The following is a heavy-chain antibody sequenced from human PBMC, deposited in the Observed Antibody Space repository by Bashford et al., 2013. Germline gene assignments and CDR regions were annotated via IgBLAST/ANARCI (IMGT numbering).Heavy chain of an antibody. V-gene: IGHV5-51*01. D-gene: IGHD5-24*01. Sequence: GESLKISCKGSGYSFTTYWISWVRQMPGEGLEWMGIIYPAASETRYSPSFQGQVTISADKSISTAYLQWSSLKASDTAMYYCARLLMATAVFDYWGQGTLVTVSS. CDR2: IYPAASET. J-gene: IGHJ4*02. CDR3: ARLLMATAVFDY. CDR1: GYSFTTYW.